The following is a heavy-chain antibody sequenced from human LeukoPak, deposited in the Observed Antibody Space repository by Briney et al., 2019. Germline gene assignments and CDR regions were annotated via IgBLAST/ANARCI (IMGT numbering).Heavy chain of an antibody. CDR2: IYPGDSDT. CDR1: GYSFSSYW. V-gene: IGHV5-51*01. D-gene: IGHD1-26*01. J-gene: IGHJ4*02. Sequence: GESLKIPCQGSGYSFSSYWIGWVRQMPGKGLEWMGIIYPGDSDTRYSPSFQGQVTISADKSISTAYLQWSSLKASDSGIYYCARRISARAGEGIDYWGQGTLVTVSS. CDR3: ARRISARAGEGIDY.